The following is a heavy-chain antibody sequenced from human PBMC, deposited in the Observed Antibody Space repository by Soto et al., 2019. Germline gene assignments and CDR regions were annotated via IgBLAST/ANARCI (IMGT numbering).Heavy chain of an antibody. D-gene: IGHD3-22*01. CDR1: GGTFSSYA. CDR2: IIPIFGTA. Sequence: SVKVSCKASGGTFSSYAISWVRQAPGQGLEWMGGIIPIFGTANYAQKFQGRVTITADESTSTAYMELSSLRSEDTAVYYCATQNYDSSGYFDYWGQGTLVTVSS. J-gene: IGHJ4*02. V-gene: IGHV1-69*13. CDR3: ATQNYDSSGYFDY.